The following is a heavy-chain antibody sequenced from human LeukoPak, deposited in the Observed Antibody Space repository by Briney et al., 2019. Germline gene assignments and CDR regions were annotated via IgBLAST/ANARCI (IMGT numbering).Heavy chain of an antibody. CDR2: IYTSGST. CDR3: ARDRYCSSTSCLYNWFDP. V-gene: IGHV4-4*07. Sequence: SETLSLTCTVSGGSISSYYWSWIRQPAGKGLEWIGRIYTSGSTNYNPSLKSRVTMSVDTSKNQFSLKLSSVTAADTAVYYCARDRYCSSTSCLYNWFDPWGQGTLDTVSS. CDR1: GGSISSYY. D-gene: IGHD2-2*01. J-gene: IGHJ5*02.